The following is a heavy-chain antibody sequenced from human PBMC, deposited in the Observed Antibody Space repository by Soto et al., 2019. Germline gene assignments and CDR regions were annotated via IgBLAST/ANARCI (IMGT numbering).Heavy chain of an antibody. Sequence: GSLRLSCAASGFTFSDYYMSRIRQAPGKGLEWVSYISSSSSYTNYADSVKGRFTISRDNAKNSLYLQMNSLRAEDTAVYYCARDRKQQLVRYYYYGMDVWGQGTTVTVSS. CDR2: ISSSSSYT. CDR1: GFTFSDYY. D-gene: IGHD6-13*01. CDR3: ARDRKQQLVRYYYYGMDV. J-gene: IGHJ6*02. V-gene: IGHV3-11*06.